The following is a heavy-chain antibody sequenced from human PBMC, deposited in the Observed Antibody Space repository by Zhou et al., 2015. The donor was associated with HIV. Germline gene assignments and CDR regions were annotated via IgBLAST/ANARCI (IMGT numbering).Heavy chain of an antibody. CDR2: IIPVFGKA. V-gene: IGHV1-69*06. Sequence: QVQLVQSGAEVKKPGSSVKVSCKASGGTFSSYAFSWVRQAPGQGLEWVGGIIPVFGKAKYAQRFQGRVSCTADKSTSTVYLELRGLTSEDTALYYCVQRVKYYPSDPEASRHDFEYWGQGTLVTVSS. CDR3: VQRVKYYPSDPEASRHDFEY. CDR1: GGTFSSYA. J-gene: IGHJ4*02. D-gene: IGHD2/OR15-2a*01.